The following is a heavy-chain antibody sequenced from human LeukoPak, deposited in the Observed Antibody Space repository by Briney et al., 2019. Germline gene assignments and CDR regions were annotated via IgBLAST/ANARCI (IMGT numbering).Heavy chain of an antibody. CDR1: GFTFSSYW. J-gene: IGHJ4*02. CDR3: ARRGTSSSWAHFDY. V-gene: IGHV3-7*05. D-gene: IGHD6-13*01. Sequence: PGGSLRLSCAASGFTFSSYWMTWVRQAPGKGLEWVAKIKQGGSEKYYVDSVKGRFTISRDNAKNSLYLQMNSLGAEDTAVYYCARRGTSSSWAHFDYWGQGTLVTVSS. CDR2: IKQGGSEK.